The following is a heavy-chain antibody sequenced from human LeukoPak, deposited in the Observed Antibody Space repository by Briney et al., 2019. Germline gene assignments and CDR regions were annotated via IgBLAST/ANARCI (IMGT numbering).Heavy chain of an antibody. D-gene: IGHD3-22*01. CDR3: ASFYDSSGYYYVRSTVNWFDP. CDR2: VYHSGKT. J-gene: IGHJ5*02. Sequence: SETLSLTCTVSGASISSSSHYWGWIRQPPGRGLEWIGGVYHSGKTYYNPSLKSRVTISVDTSKKQFSLKLRSVTAADTAVYYRASFYDSSGYYYVRSTVNWFDPWGQGTLVTVSS. V-gene: IGHV4-39*01. CDR1: GASISSSSHY.